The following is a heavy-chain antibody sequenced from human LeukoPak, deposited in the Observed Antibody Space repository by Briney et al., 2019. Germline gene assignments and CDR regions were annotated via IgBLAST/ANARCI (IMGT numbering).Heavy chain of an antibody. CDR2: IYYSGST. V-gene: IGHV4-59*01. J-gene: IGHJ6*02. CDR1: GGSISSYY. CDR3: ASGNRDGMDV. Sequence: SSETLSLTCTVSGGSISSYYWSWIRQPPGKGLEWIGYIYYSGSTNYSPSLKSRVTISVDTSKNQFSLKLSSVTAADTAVYYCASGNRDGMDVWGQGTTVTVSS. D-gene: IGHD1-26*01.